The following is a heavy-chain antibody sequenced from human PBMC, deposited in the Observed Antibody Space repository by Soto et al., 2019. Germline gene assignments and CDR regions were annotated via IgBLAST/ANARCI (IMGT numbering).Heavy chain of an antibody. CDR2: IYHSGRT. Sequence: SETLSHTCIVSAGSISNGYDYGRWVLQNTGGGLEWIGHIYHSGRTYYNPSLKSRVTISVDTSKNQFSLNLSSVTAADTAVYYCARVDYYDSSGYYWGYFQHWGQGTLVTVS. J-gene: IGHJ1*01. D-gene: IGHD3-22*01. V-gene: IGHV4-30-4*08. CDR1: AGSISNGYDY. CDR3: ARVDYYDSSGYYWGYFQH.